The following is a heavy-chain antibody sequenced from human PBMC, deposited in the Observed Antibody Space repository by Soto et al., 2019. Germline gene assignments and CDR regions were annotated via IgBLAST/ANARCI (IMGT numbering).Heavy chain of an antibody. CDR1: GGSISSSSYY. Sequence: PSETLSLTCTVSGGSISSSSYYWGWIRQPPGKGLEWIGYIYYSGSTNYNPSLKSRVTISVDTSKNQFSLKLSSVTAADTAVYYCARLPGYCSGGSCHDYWGQGTLVTVSS. CDR3: ARLPGYCSGGSCHDY. V-gene: IGHV4-61*05. D-gene: IGHD2-15*01. J-gene: IGHJ4*02. CDR2: IYYSGST.